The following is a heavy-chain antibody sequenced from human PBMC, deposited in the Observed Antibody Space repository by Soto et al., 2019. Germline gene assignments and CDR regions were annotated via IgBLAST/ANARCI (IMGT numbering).Heavy chain of an antibody. Sequence: PRLSCAASGFTFSSYAMHWVRQAPGKGLEWVAVISYDGSNKYYADSVKGRFTISRDNSKNTLYLQMNSLRAEDTAVYYCARDSYKYCSSSSCSRDGMDVWGQGTTVTVSS. CDR3: ARDSYKYCSSSSCSRDGMDV. J-gene: IGHJ6*02. CDR1: GFTFSSYA. V-gene: IGHV3-30-3*01. CDR2: ISYDGSNK. D-gene: IGHD2-2*01.